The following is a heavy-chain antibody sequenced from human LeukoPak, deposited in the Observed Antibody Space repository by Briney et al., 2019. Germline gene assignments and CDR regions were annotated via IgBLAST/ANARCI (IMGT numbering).Heavy chain of an antibody. CDR2: INHSGST. V-gene: IGHV4-34*01. Sequence: SETLSLTCAVYGGSFSGYYWSWIRQPPGKGLEWIGDINHSGSTNYNPSLKSRVTISVDTSKNQFSLNLSSVTAADTAVYYCARQWAAPGRCDYWGQGTLVTVSS. CDR1: GGSFSGYY. D-gene: IGHD6-13*01. J-gene: IGHJ4*02. CDR3: ARQWAAPGRCDY.